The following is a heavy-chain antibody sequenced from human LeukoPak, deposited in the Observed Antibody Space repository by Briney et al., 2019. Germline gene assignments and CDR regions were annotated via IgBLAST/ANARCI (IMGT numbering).Heavy chain of an antibody. Sequence: PGGSLRLSCAASGFTFSSYGMHWVRQAPGKGLEWVAVIWYDGSNKYYADSVKGRFTISRDNSKNTLYLQMNSLRAEDTAVYYCARDKPLTYYDNTVARRSPLDVWGQGTTVTVSS. J-gene: IGHJ6*02. V-gene: IGHV3-33*01. CDR1: GFTFSSYG. D-gene: IGHD3-9*01. CDR2: IWYDGSNK. CDR3: ARDKPLTYYDNTVARRSPLDV.